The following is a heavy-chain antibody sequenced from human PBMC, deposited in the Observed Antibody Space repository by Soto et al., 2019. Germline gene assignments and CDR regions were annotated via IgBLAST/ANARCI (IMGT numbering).Heavy chain of an antibody. J-gene: IGHJ4*02. V-gene: IGHV3-23*01. CDR2: ISGGGATT. D-gene: IGHD1-1*01. Sequence: GGSLRLSCAASGFTFSSYAMSWVRQAPGKGLEWVSAISGGGATTYYTDSVKGRFTISRDNSKNTMYLQMNSLRAEDTAIYYCAKGTANDPRVYDCWGQGT. CDR1: GFTFSSYA. CDR3: AKGTANDPRVYDC.